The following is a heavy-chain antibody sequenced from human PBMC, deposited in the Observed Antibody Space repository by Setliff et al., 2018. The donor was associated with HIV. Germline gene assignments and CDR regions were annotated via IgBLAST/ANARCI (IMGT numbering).Heavy chain of an antibody. Sequence: SSETLSLTCIVSGGSISGYYWSWIRQPAEKGLEWIGRIYSSGSINYNPSLKSRVTMSVDTSKNQFSLKLTSVTAADTAVYYCARDLPELTGRSFDPWGQGMLGTVSS. V-gene: IGHV4-4*07. CDR1: GGSISGYY. CDR3: ARDLPELTGRSFDP. J-gene: IGHJ5*02. CDR2: IYSSGSI. D-gene: IGHD7-27*01.